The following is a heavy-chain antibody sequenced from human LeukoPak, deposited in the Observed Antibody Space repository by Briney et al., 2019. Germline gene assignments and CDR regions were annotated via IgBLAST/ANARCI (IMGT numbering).Heavy chain of an antibody. D-gene: IGHD2/OR15-2a*01. V-gene: IGHV3-30*18. Sequence: GRSLGLSCAASGFTFSSYGIHWVRQAPGKGLEWVAVISYDGSNKYYADSVKGRFTISRDNSKNTLYLQMNSLRAEDTAVYYCAKDLEYVINEKGYDYWGQGTLVTVSS. CDR3: AKDLEYVINEKGYDY. CDR1: GFTFSSYG. J-gene: IGHJ4*02. CDR2: ISYDGSNK.